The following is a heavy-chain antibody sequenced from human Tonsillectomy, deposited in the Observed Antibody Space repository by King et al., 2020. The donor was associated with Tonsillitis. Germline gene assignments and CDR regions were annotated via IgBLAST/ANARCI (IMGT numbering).Heavy chain of an antibody. CDR1: GYTFSNYA. CDR3: ARDDGSSVTIDY. CDR2: ISPGNGNT. D-gene: IGHD6-13*01. V-gene: IGHV1-3*01. Sequence: QLVQSGDEVKKPGASVKVSCKPSGYTFSNYAMHWVRQAPGQRLEWMGLISPGNGNTETSQQFQGRVIITSDTSASTVYMELSSLRSEDTAMYYCARDDGSSVTIDYWGQGTLVTVSS. J-gene: IGHJ4*02.